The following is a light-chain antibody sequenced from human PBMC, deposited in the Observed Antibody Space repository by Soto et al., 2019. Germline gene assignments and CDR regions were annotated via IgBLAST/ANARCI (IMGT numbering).Light chain of an antibody. CDR2: LEGSGSY. V-gene: IGLV4-60*02. CDR3: ETWDFNTRV. CDR1: SGHSSYI. J-gene: IGLJ3*02. Sequence: QSVLTQSSSASASLGSSVKLACTLRSGHSSYIIAWHQQQPGKAPRYLMKLEGSGSYNKGSGVPDRFSGSSSGADRYLTISNLQFEDDADYYCETWDFNTRVFGGGTKLTVL.